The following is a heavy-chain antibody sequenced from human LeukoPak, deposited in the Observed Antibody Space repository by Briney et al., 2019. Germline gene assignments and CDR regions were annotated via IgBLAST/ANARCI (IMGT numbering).Heavy chain of an antibody. CDR1: GGSISSYY. V-gene: IGHV4-59*08. CDR2: IYYSGST. CDR3: ARRSLSFDY. D-gene: IGHD3-10*01. J-gene: IGHJ4*02. Sequence: SETLSLTCTVSGGSISSYYWSWIRQPPGKGLEWIGYIYYSGSTYYNPSLKSRVTISVDTSKNQFSLKLSSVTAADTAVYYCARRSLSFDYWGQGTLVTVSS.